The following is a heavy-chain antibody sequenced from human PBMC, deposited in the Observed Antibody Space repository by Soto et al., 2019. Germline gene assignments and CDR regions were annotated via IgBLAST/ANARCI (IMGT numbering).Heavy chain of an antibody. CDR2: ISSGGSGI. CDR1: GFTFSSNS. Sequence: GGSLRLSCAASGFTFSSNSMSWVRQAPGKGLEWVSSISSGGSGIYYADSLKGRFTISRDNAKNSLYLQMNSLRAEDTAVYYCARKYCTNGVCPFDSWGQGTLVTVSS. D-gene: IGHD2-8*01. J-gene: IGHJ4*02. V-gene: IGHV3-21*01. CDR3: ARKYCTNGVCPFDS.